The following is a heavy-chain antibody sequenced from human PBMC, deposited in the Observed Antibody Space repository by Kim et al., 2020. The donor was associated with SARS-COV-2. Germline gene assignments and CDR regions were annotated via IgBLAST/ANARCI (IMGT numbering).Heavy chain of an antibody. CDR1: GFTFSSYG. J-gene: IGHJ2*01. Sequence: GGSLRLSCAASGFTFSSYGMHWVRQAPGKGLEWVAVISYDGSNKYYADSVKGRFTISRDNSKNTLYLQMNSLRDEDTAVYYCARMGVAVAGTWYFDLWGR. V-gene: IGHV3-33*05. D-gene: IGHD6-19*01. CDR3: ARMGVAVAGTWYFDL. CDR2: ISYDGSNK.